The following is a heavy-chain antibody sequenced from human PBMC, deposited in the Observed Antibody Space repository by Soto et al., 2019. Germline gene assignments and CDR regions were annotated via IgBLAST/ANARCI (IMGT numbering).Heavy chain of an antibody. V-gene: IGHV3-48*01. CDR1: GGSISREY. D-gene: IGHD3-10*01. CDR3: ASSGVAPLSY. CDR2: ISSSSSTI. Sequence: PSETLSLTCTVSGGSISREYWSWIRQPPGKGLEWVSYISSSSSTIYYADSVKGRFTISRDNAKNSLYLQMNSLRAEDTAVYYCASSGVAPLSYWGQGTLVTVSS. J-gene: IGHJ4*02.